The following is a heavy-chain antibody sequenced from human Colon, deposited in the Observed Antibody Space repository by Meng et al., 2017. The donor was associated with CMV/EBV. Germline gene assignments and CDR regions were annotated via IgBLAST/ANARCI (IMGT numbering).Heavy chain of an antibody. CDR1: GFTFSSYA. D-gene: IGHD1-26*01. J-gene: IGHJ6*02. CDR3: AKVNMGAITYDYGLDV. Sequence: GGSLRLSCAGSGFTFSSYAMTWVRQVPGKGLEWVSSISSESESTNYADSVKGRFTISRDNSKNTLYLQMNSLRDEDTAVYYCAKVNMGAITYDYGLDVWGQGTTVTVSS. V-gene: IGHV3-23*01. CDR2: ISSESEST.